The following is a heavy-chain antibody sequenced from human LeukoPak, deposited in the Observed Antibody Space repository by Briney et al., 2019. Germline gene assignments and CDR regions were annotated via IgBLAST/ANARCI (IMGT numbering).Heavy chain of an antibody. CDR2: IIPIFGTA. V-gene: IGHV1-69*13. Sequence: GASVTVSCKASGGTFSSYAINWVRQAPGQGLEWMGGIIPIFGTANYAQKFQGRVTITADESTSTAYMELSSLRSEDTAVYYCARAVGYCSGGSCSHQYYYYYGMDVWGQGTTVTVSS. J-gene: IGHJ6*02. D-gene: IGHD2-15*01. CDR3: ARAVGYCSGGSCSHQYYYYYGMDV. CDR1: GGTFSSYA.